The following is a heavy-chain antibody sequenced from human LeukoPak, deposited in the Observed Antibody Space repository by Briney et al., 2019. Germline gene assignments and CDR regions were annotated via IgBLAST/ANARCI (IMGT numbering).Heavy chain of an antibody. CDR2: IKSKTDGGTT. Sequence: GGSLRLSCAASGFTFSNAWMSWVRQAPGKGLEWVGRIKSKTDGGTTDYAAPVKGRFTISRDDSKNTLYLQMNSLKTEDTAVYYCTTTMDGYYYDSSGSDYWGQGTLVTVSS. CDR3: TTTMDGYYYDSSGSDY. D-gene: IGHD3-22*01. CDR1: GFTFSNAW. V-gene: IGHV3-15*01. J-gene: IGHJ4*02.